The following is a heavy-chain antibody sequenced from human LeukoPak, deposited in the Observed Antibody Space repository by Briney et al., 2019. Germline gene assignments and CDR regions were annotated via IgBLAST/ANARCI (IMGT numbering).Heavy chain of an antibody. CDR3: ARDGGSSSLAMDY. CDR1: GGSISSGGYS. V-gene: IGHV4-30-2*01. D-gene: IGHD6-13*01. Sequence: SETLSLTCAVSGGSISSGGYSWSWIRQAPGKGLEWIGYIYHRGSTYYNPSLKSRVTISVDRSKNQFSLKLSSVTAADTAVYYCARDGGSSSLAMDYWGQGTLVTVSS. J-gene: IGHJ4*02. CDR2: IYHRGST.